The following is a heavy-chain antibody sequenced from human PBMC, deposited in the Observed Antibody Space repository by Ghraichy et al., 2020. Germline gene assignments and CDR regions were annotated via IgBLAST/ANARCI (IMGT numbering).Heavy chain of an antibody. CDR1: GFIFSSYW. CDR3: ARVQIWNDAFDI. Sequence: GGSLRLSCAASGFIFSSYWMSWVRQAPGKGLEWVANIKQDGSEKYYVDSVKGRFTISRDNAKKSLYLQMNSLRGEDTAVYYCARVQIWNDAFDIWGQGTMVTVSS. J-gene: IGHJ3*02. V-gene: IGHV3-7*03. CDR2: IKQDGSEK. D-gene: IGHD1-1*01.